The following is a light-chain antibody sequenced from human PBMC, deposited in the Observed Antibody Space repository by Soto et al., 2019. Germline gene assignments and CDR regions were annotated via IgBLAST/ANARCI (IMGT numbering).Light chain of an antibody. CDR2: DVS. CDR3: SSYTSSSTLEVV. Sequence: QSVLTPPASVSGSPGQSITISCTGTSSDVGGYNYVSWYQQHPGKAPKLIIYDVSNRPSGVSNRFSGSKSGNTASLTISGLQAEDEADYYCSSYTSSSTLEVVFGGGTKLTVL. J-gene: IGLJ2*01. CDR1: SSDVGGYNY. V-gene: IGLV2-14*01.